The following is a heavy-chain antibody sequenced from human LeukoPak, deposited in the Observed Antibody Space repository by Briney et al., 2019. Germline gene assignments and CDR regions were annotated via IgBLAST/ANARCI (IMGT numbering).Heavy chain of an antibody. V-gene: IGHV3-21*04. CDR3: ARGPDRRVTPSYFQH. Sequence: GGSLRLSCAASGFTFSSYSMNWVRQAPGKGLEWVSSISSSSSYIYYADSVKGRFTISRDNSKNTLYLQMNSLRAEDTAVYYCARGPDRRVTPSYFQHWGQGTLVTVSS. J-gene: IGHJ1*01. CDR1: GFTFSSYS. D-gene: IGHD4-23*01. CDR2: ISSSSSYI.